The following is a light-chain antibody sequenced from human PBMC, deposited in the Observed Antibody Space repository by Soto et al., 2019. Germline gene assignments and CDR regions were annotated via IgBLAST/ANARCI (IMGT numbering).Light chain of an antibody. CDR2: EDT. V-gene: IGLV2-23*01. Sequence: QSVLTQPASVSGSPGQSITISCTGTFSDVGSYNLVSWYQQHPGKAPKLMIYEDTKRPSGVSNRFSGSKSGYTASLTISGLQAEDEADYYCCSYAGSSTVVFGGGTKFTVL. J-gene: IGLJ2*01. CDR3: CSYAGSSTVV. CDR1: FSDVGSYNL.